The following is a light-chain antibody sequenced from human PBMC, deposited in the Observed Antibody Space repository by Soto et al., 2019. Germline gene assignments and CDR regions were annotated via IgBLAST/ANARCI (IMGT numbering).Light chain of an antibody. V-gene: IGLV2-23*01. CDR2: EGI. CDR3: ETWDSNIGV. Sequence: QSALTQPASVSGSPGQSITISCTGTSSTVGGFNVVSWYQQHPGKAPKVIIYEGIKRPSGVSNRFSGSNSGSTASLTISGLQAEDEADYYCETWDSNIGVFGEGTKLTVL. J-gene: IGLJ3*02. CDR1: SSTVGGFNV.